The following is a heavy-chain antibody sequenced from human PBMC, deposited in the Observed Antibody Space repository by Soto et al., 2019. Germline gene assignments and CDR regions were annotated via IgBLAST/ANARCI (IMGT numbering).Heavy chain of an antibody. V-gene: IGHV3-21*04. J-gene: IGHJ4*02. Sequence: GGSLRLSCAASGFTFSSYSMNWVRQAPGKGLEWVSSISSSSSYIYYADSVKGRFTISRDNAKNSLYLQMNSLRAEDTAVYYCAKGYCSSTSCSYDYWGQGTLVTVSS. CDR3: AKGYCSSTSCSYDY. D-gene: IGHD2-2*01. CDR1: GFTFSSYS. CDR2: ISSSSSYI.